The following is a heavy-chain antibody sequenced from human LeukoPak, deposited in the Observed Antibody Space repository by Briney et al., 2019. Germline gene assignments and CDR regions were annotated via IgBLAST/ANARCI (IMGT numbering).Heavy chain of an antibody. J-gene: IGHJ4*02. CDR3: ALASAGPTDY. Sequence: SETLSLTCAVSGGSISSTSYYWGWIRQPPGKGLEWIGSIYYSGSTYYKPSLKSRLIISVDTSKNQFSLKLSSVTAADTAVYYCALASAGPTDYWGQGTLVTVSS. CDR2: IYYSGST. V-gene: IGHV4-39*01. D-gene: IGHD6-13*01. CDR1: GGSISSTSYY.